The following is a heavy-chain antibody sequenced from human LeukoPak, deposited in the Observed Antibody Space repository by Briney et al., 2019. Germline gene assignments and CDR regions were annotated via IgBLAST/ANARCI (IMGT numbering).Heavy chain of an antibody. J-gene: IGHJ4*02. CDR1: GFTFNYYA. V-gene: IGHV3-23*01. D-gene: IGHD3-16*02. Sequence: RAGGSLRLSCAASGFTFNYYAMSWVRQAPGKGLEWVSGISDNEGNTYYTDSVKGRFTISRDNTKNTVYLQMNNLRPDDTAVYFCARHDGFIPYWGQGTLVTVSS. CDR3: ARHDGFIPY. CDR2: ISDNEGNT.